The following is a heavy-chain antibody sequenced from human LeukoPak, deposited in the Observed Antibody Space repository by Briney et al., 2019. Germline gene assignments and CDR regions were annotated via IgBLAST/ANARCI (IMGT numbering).Heavy chain of an antibody. CDR3: ARGPSVRGVILLISNWFDP. V-gene: IGHV4-34*01. Sequence: SETLSLTCAVYGGSFSGYYWSWIRQPPGKGLEWIGEINHSGSTNYNPSLKSRVTISVDTSKNQFSLKLSSVTAADTAVYYCARGPSVRGVILLISNWFDPWGRGTLVTVSS. J-gene: IGHJ5*02. CDR2: INHSGST. CDR1: GGSFSGYY. D-gene: IGHD3-10*01.